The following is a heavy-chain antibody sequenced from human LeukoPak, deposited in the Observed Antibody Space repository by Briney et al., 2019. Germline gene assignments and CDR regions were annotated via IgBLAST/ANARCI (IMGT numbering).Heavy chain of an antibody. V-gene: IGHV3-30*02. D-gene: IGHD6-19*01. CDR2: IRYDGSNK. Sequence: PGGSLRLSCAASGFTFSSYGMHWVRQAPGKGLEWVAFIRYDGSNKYYADSVKGRFTISRDNSKNTLYLQMNSLRAEDTAVYYCAKDLSIAVAAPDYWGQGTLVTVSS. CDR1: GFTFSSYG. CDR3: AKDLSIAVAAPDY. J-gene: IGHJ4*02.